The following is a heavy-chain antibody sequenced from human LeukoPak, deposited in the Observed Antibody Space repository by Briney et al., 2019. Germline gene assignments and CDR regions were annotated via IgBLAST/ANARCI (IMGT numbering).Heavy chain of an antibody. CDR1: GLTFSSYS. D-gene: IGHD2-2*02. V-gene: IGHV3-21*04. J-gene: IGHJ4*02. Sequence: GGSLRLSCAASGLTFSSYSMNWVRQAPGKGLEWVSSISSGSTYIYYADSVKGRFTISRDNAKNSLYLQMNSLRSEDTAVYYCARVGEYCSSTSCYMPDFDYWGQGTLVTVSS. CDR3: ARVGEYCSSTSCYMPDFDY. CDR2: ISSGSTYI.